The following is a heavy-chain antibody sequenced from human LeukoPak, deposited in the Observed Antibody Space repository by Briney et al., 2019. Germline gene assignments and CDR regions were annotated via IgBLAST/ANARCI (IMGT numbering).Heavy chain of an antibody. CDR2: IYYNGNI. CDR1: GGSVSSSGYS. D-gene: IGHD6-13*01. J-gene: IGHJ4*02. Sequence: PSETLSLTCAVSGGSVSSSGYSWIWIRQPPGKGLEWVTYIYYNGNIHSNPSLKSRVAISLDTSKNQFSLKLSSVTAADTAVYYCARDSRISAAGRGLYYFDYWGQGTLVTVSS. V-gene: IGHV4-30-4*07. CDR3: ARDSRISAAGRGLYYFDY.